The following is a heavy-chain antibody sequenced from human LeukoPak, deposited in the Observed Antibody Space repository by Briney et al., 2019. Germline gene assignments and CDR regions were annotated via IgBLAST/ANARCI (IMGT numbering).Heavy chain of an antibody. CDR1: GFTFSSYS. V-gene: IGHV3-48*01. D-gene: IGHD3-10*01. Sequence: GGSLRLSCAASGFTFSSYSMNWVRQAPGKGLEWVSYISSSSSTIYYADSVKGRFTISRDNAKNSLYLQMNSLRAEDTAVYYCARDRTAIVRFGEYTPSDYYYGMDVWGQGTTVTVSS. CDR3: ARDRTAIVRFGEYTPSDYYYGMDV. J-gene: IGHJ6*02. CDR2: ISSSSSTI.